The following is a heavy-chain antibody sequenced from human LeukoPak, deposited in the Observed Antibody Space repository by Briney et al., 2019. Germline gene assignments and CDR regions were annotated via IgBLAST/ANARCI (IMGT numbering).Heavy chain of an antibody. CDR3: ASLENGDCEGGGHFDY. CDR2: INTNTGNP. CDR1: GYTFTSYA. Sequence: ASVKVSCKASGYTFTSYAMNWVRQAPGQGLEWMGWINTNTGNPTYAQGFTGRFVFSLDTSVSTAYLQISSLKAEDTAVYYCASLENGDCEGGGHFDYWGQGTLVTVSS. D-gene: IGHD2-21*02. J-gene: IGHJ4*02. V-gene: IGHV7-4-1*02.